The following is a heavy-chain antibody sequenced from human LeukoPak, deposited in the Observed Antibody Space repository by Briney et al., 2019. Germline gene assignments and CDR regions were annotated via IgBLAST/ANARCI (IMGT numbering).Heavy chain of an antibody. D-gene: IGHD4-17*01. J-gene: IGHJ4*02. CDR3: ASGDYGDYAIY. CDR1: GFTFSSYS. V-gene: IGHV3-21*01. Sequence: SGGSLRLSCAASGFTFSSYSMNWVRQAPGKGLEWVSSISGSSSYIYYADSVKGRFTISRDNAKNSLYLQMNSLRAEDTAVYYCASGDYGDYAIYWGQGTLVTVSS. CDR2: ISGSSSYI.